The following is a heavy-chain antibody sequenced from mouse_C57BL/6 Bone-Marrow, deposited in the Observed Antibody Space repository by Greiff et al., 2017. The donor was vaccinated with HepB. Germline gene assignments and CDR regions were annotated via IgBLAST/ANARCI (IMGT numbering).Heavy chain of an antibody. CDR3: LYYGSSPHYYAMDY. J-gene: IGHJ4*01. D-gene: IGHD1-1*01. CDR2: IYPRSGNT. CDR1: GYTFTSYG. Sequence: LVESGAELARPGASVKLSCKASGYTFTSYGISWVKQRTGQGLEWIGEIYPRSGNTYYNEKFKGKATLTADKSSSTAYMELRSLTSEDSAVYFCLYYGSSPHYYAMDYWGQGTSVTVSS. V-gene: IGHV1-81*01.